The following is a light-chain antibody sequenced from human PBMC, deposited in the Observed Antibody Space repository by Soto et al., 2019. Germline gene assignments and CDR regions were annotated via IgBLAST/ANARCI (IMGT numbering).Light chain of an antibody. J-gene: IGLJ3*02. CDR2: EVS. Sequence: QSALTQPASVSGSPGQSITISCTGTSSDVGGYNYVSWYQQHLGKAPKLMIYEVSNRPSGVSNRFSGSKSGNTASLTISGLQAEDEADYYCSSYTSSSTRVFGRGTKLTVL. CDR3: SSYTSSSTRV. CDR1: SSDVGGYNY. V-gene: IGLV2-14*01.